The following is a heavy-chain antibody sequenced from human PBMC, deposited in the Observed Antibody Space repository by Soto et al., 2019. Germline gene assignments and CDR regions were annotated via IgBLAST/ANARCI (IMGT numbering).Heavy chain of an antibody. CDR3: AKAQGRVAAALDY. V-gene: IGHV3-23*05. D-gene: IGHD6-13*01. Sequence: EVQLLESGGDLVQRGGCLRLSCAASGFTFSGYGMSWVRQAPGKGLEWGSSITSSGSNTYYVESVKGRFTISRDNSKNTLYLQMNSLTVEDTAVYYCAKAQGRVAAALDYWGQGTLVTVSS. CDR1: GFTFSGYG. CDR2: ITSSGSNT. J-gene: IGHJ4*02.